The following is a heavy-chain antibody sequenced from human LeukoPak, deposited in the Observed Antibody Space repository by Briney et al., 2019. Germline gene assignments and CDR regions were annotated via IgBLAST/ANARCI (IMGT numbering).Heavy chain of an antibody. Sequence: PGGSLRLSCAASGFTFSDYSMNRVLQAPGKGLEWISYIGIDSGNTNYADSVKGRFTISGDKAKNSLYLQMNSLRVEDTAVYYCARDYKYAFDNWGQGTLVTVSS. CDR1: GFTFSDYS. V-gene: IGHV3-48*01. J-gene: IGHJ4*02. CDR3: ARDYKYAFDN. D-gene: IGHD5-24*01. CDR2: IGIDSGNT.